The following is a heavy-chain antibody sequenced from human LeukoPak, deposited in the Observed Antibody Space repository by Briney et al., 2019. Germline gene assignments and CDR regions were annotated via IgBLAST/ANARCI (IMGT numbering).Heavy chain of an antibody. J-gene: IGHJ3*02. CDR2: ITSGSSYI. D-gene: IGHD4-17*01. CDR3: ARGLHDYGDYDDAFDI. Sequence: GGSLRLSCAASGFSFSTYNMNWVRQAPGQRLEWVSSITSGSSYIYYADSVKGRFTISRDNAKNSLYLQMDSLRAEDTAVYYCARGLHDYGDYDDAFDIWGQGTMVTVSS. V-gene: IGHV3-21*01. CDR1: GFSFSTYN.